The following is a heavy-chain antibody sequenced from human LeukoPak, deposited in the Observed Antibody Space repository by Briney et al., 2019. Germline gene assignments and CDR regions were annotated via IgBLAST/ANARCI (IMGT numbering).Heavy chain of an antibody. J-gene: IGHJ4*02. V-gene: IGHV4-38-2*01. Sequence: PSETLSLTCAVSGYSISSGYYWGWIQQPPGKGLEWIGSIYHSGSTYYNPSLKSRVTISVDTSKNQFSLKLSSVTAADTAVYYCARQDGGATDWGQGTLVTVSS. CDR1: GYSISSGYY. CDR3: ARQDGGATD. D-gene: IGHD1-26*01. CDR2: IYHSGST.